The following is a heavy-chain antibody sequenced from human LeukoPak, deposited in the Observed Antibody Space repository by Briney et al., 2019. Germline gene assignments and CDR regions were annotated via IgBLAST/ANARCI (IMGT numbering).Heavy chain of an antibody. CDR2: ISSSGDST. Sequence: GGSLRLSCAASGFTFSSYSMRWVRQAPGKGLEWVSTISSSGDSTYYADSVKGRFTISRDNSKNTLYLQMNSLRAEDTAVYYCARTVVGTNYFDYWGQGTLVTVSS. J-gene: IGHJ4*02. V-gene: IGHV3-23*01. D-gene: IGHD6-13*01. CDR3: ARTVVGTNYFDY. CDR1: GFTFSSYS.